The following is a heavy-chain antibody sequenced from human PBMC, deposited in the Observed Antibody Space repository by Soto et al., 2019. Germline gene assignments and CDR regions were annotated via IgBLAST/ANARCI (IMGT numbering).Heavy chain of an antibody. CDR1: GFTFSSYS. Sequence: EVQLVESGGGLVKPGGSLRLSCAASGFTFSSYSMNWVRQAPGKGLEWVSSISSSSSYIYYADSVKGRFTISRDNAKNALYLQMNSLRAEDTAVYYCAREGGGGSGWRGGDFDYWGQGTLVTVCS. CDR2: ISSSSSYI. J-gene: IGHJ4*02. CDR3: AREGGGGSGWRGGDFDY. V-gene: IGHV3-21*01. D-gene: IGHD6-19*01.